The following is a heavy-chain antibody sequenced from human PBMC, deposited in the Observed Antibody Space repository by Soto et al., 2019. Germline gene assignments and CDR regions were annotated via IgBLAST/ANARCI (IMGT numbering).Heavy chain of an antibody. V-gene: IGHV3-23*01. Sequence: GGSLRLSCAASGFTFNNYWMSWVRQAPGKGLEWVSVITGSGSNTYYADSVKGRFTISRDTAKNTLFLQMNSLRAEDTAVYYCAKDRYGDYGGIDYWGQGTMVTVSS. CDR2: ITGSGSNT. D-gene: IGHD4-17*01. CDR3: AKDRYGDYGGIDY. CDR1: GFTFNNYW. J-gene: IGHJ4*02.